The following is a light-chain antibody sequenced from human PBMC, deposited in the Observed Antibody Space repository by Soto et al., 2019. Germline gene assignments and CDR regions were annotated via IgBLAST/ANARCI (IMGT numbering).Light chain of an antibody. Sequence: DIQMTQSPSSLSASVGDRVTISCRASQTIRSFLHWFQQRPGKAPKLLIYAASSLQSGVPSRFSGSGSGTDFTLTISNLQPEDFAIYYCQQSYSTPFTFGPGTKVDIK. CDR3: QQSYSTPFT. J-gene: IGKJ3*01. CDR1: QTIRSF. CDR2: AAS. V-gene: IGKV1-39*01.